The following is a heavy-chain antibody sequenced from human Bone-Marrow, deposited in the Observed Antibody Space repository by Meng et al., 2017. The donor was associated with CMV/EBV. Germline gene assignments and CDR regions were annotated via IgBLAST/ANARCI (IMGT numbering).Heavy chain of an antibody. CDR2: IKSKTDGGTT. V-gene: IGHV3-15*01. Sequence: GESLKISCAASGFPFSNAWMSRVRQAPGKGLEWVGRIKSKTDGGTTDYAAPVKGRITISRDDSKNTLYLQKNSLKTEDTAVYYGTTVSNYDFWSCYYSRRYYFAYWGQGPLVTVSS. CDR1: GFPFSNAW. CDR3: TTVSNYDFWSCYYSRRYYFAY. D-gene: IGHD3-3*01. J-gene: IGHJ4*02.